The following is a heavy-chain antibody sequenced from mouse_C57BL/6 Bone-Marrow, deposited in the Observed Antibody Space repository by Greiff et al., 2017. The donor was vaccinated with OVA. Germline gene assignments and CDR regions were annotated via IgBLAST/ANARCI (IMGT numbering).Heavy chain of an antibody. V-gene: IGHV7-1*01. CDR1: GFTFSDFY. CDR3: ARDAVYGFDY. CDR2: SRNKANDYTT. J-gene: IGHJ2*01. Sequence: EVKLVESGGGLVQSGRSLRLSCATSGFTFSDFYMEWVRQAPGKGLEWIAASRNKANDYTTEYSASVKGRFIVSRDTSQSILYLQMNALRAEDTAIYYCARDAVYGFDYWGQGTTLTVSS. D-gene: IGHD1-1*01.